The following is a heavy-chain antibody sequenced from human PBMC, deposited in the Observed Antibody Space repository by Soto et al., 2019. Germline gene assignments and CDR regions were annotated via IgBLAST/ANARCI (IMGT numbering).Heavy chain of an antibody. Sequence: QLQLQESGPGLVKPSETLSLTCTVSGGSISSSSYYWGWIRQPPGKGLEWIGSIYYSGSTYYNPSLKSRVTISVDTSKNQFSLKLSSVTAADTAVYYCARRLGDDILTGYFPGGYYFDYWGQGTLVTVSS. D-gene: IGHD3-9*01. CDR2: IYYSGST. J-gene: IGHJ4*02. CDR3: ARRLGDDILTGYFPGGYYFDY. CDR1: GGSISSSSYY. V-gene: IGHV4-39*01.